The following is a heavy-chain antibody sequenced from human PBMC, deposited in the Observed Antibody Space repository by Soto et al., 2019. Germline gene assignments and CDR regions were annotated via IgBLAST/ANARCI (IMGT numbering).Heavy chain of an antibody. Sequence: XXTLSLPFTVSGGSIRNYVWDWLPQPPGKGLEWIGYIYNSGTTNYNPSLKSRVTISIDTSKSQFSLKLNSVTAADTAIYYCARDHDSGDSDAFDIWGQGTMVTVSS. CDR3: ARDHDSGDSDAFDI. J-gene: IGHJ3*02. CDR2: IYNSGTT. V-gene: IGHV4-59*01. D-gene: IGHD4-17*01. CDR1: GGSIRNYV.